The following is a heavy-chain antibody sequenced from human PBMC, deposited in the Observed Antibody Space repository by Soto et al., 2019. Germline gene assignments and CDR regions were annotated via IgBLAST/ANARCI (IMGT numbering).Heavy chain of an antibody. J-gene: IGHJ5*02. CDR2: INAYNGNT. CDR3: ARDLGGGISDP. Sequence: ASVKVSCKASGYTFTSYGISWVRQAPGQGLEWMGWINAYNGNTKYAQKLQGRVTMTTDTSTSTVYMELRSLRSDDTAVYYCARDLGGGISDPWGQGTLVTVSS. CDR1: GYTFTSYG. V-gene: IGHV1-18*01. D-gene: IGHD6-13*01.